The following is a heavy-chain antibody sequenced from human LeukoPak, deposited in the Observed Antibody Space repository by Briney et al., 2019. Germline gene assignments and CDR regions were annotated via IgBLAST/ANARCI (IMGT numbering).Heavy chain of an antibody. Sequence: GSLRLSCAASGFSFSTYAMSWARQAPGKGLEWVSGISGSGETSYYAASVKGRLTISRDNSNNTLYLQMTSLRADDTAVYYCVRSGSGSSSPFAYWGQGALVIVSS. D-gene: IGHD6-6*01. J-gene: IGHJ4*02. CDR3: VRSGSGSSSPFAY. CDR2: ISGSGETS. V-gene: IGHV3-23*01. CDR1: GFSFSTYA.